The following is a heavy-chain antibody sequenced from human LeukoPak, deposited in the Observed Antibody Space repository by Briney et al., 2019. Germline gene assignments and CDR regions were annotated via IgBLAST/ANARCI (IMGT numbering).Heavy chain of an antibody. CDR2: IYTSGST. J-gene: IGHJ4*02. V-gene: IGHV4-61*02. D-gene: IGHD5-24*01. CDR1: GGSISSGSYY. CDR3: AMRDGYNYYFDY. Sequence: PSETLSLTCTVSGGSISSGSYYWSWIRQPAGKGLEWIGRIYTSGSTNYNPSLKSRVTISVDTSTNQFSLKLRSVTAADTAVYYCAMRDGYNYYFDYWGQGTLVIVSS.